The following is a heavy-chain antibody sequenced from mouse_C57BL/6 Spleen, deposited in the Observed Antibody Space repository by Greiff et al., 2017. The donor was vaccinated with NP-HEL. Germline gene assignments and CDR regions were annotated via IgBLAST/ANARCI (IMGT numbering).Heavy chain of an antibody. CDR3: ARSEFSLTTVVATPFAY. J-gene: IGHJ3*01. CDR2: IHPNRGST. Sequence: QVQLQQPGAELVKPGASVKLSCKASGYTFTSYWMHWVKQRPGQGLEWIGMIHPNRGSTNYNEKFKSKATLTVDKSSSSAYMQLSSLTSEDSAVYYCARSEFSLTTVVATPFAYWGQGTLVTVSA. D-gene: IGHD1-1*01. CDR1: GYTFTSYW. V-gene: IGHV1-64*01.